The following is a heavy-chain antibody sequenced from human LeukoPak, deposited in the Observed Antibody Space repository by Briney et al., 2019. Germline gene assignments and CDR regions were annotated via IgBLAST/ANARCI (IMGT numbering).Heavy chain of an antibody. CDR3: AEDIIGGYDGVNVGYFDY. CDR2: ISWDGGST. D-gene: IGHD5-12*01. J-gene: IGHJ4*02. CDR1: GFTFDDYA. V-gene: IGHV3-43D*04. Sequence: PGGSLRLSCAASGFTFDDYAMHWVRQAPGKGLEWVSLISWDGGSTYYADSVKGRFTISRDNSKNSLYLQMNSLRAEDTALYYCAEDIIGGYDGVNVGYFDYWGQGTLVTVSS.